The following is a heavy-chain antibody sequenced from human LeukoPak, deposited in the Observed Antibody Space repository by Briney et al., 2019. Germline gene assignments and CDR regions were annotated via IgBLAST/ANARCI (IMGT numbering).Heavy chain of an antibody. D-gene: IGHD3-22*01. CDR2: ISSSSSYI. CDR3: ARKPHYYDSSGYSTYYFDY. CDR1: GFTFSSYA. J-gene: IGHJ4*02. V-gene: IGHV3-21*01. Sequence: GGSLRLSCAASGFTFSSYAMSWVRQAPGKGLEWVSSISSSSSYIYYADSVKGRFTISRDNAKNSLYLQMNSLRAEDTAVYYCARKPHYYDSSGYSTYYFDYWGQGTLITVSS.